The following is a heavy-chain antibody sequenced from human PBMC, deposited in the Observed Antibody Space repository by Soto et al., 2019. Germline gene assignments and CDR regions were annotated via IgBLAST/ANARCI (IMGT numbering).Heavy chain of an antibody. CDR2: IKSKTDGGTT. CDR3: TTGSHSGSGGYYYYYYGMDV. V-gene: IGHV3-15*07. J-gene: IGHJ6*02. Sequence: PGGSLRLSCAASDFTFTNAWMNWVRQAPGKGLEWVGRIKSKTDGGTTDYAAPVKGRFTISRDDSKNTLYLQMDSLKTEDTAVYYCTTGSHSGSGGYYYYYYGMDVWGQGTTGTISS. CDR1: DFTFTNAW. D-gene: IGHD3-10*01.